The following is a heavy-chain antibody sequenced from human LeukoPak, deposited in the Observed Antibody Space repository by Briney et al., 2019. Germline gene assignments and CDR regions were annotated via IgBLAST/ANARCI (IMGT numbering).Heavy chain of an antibody. V-gene: IGHV4-39*07. D-gene: IGHD2-21*02. CDR2: IYYSGST. J-gene: IGHJ3*02. CDR1: GGSISSSSYY. CDR3: ATRIVVVTALDAFDI. Sequence: SETLSLTCTVSGGSISSSSYYWGWIRQPPGKGLEWIGSIYYSGSTYYNPSLKSRVTISVDRSKNQFSLKLSSVTAADTAVYYCATRIVVVTALDAFDIWGQGTMVTVSS.